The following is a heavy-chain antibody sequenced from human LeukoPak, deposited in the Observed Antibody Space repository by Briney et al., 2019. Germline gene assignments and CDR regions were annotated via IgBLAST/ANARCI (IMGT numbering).Heavy chain of an antibody. D-gene: IGHD1-26*01. CDR3: ARGEVVNINDAFDI. CDR1: GYTFTGYY. Sequence: ASVKVSCKASGYTFTGYYMHWVRQAPGQGLEWMGWINPNSGGTNYAQKFQGRVTMTRDTSISTAYMELSRLRSDDTAVYYCARGEVVNINDAFDIWGQGTMVTVSS. CDR2: INPNSGGT. V-gene: IGHV1-2*02. J-gene: IGHJ3*02.